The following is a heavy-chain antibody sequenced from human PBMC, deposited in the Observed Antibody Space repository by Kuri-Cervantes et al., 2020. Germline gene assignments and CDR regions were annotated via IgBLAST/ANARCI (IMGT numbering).Heavy chain of an antibody. D-gene: IGHD1-26*01. Sequence: GESLKISCAASGFTFSSYAMSWVRQAPGKGLEWVSAISGSGGSTSYADSVKGRFTISSDNSKNTLYLQMNSLRAEDTAVYYCARDSKWELLNYYYYSGMDVWGQGTTVTVSS. V-gene: IGHV3-23*01. J-gene: IGHJ6*02. CDR1: GFTFSSYA. CDR3: ARDSKWELLNYYYYSGMDV. CDR2: ISGSGGST.